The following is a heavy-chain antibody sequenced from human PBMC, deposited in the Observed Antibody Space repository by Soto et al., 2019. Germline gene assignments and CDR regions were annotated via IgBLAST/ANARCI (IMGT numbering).Heavy chain of an antibody. Sequence: QVQLVESGGGVVQPGGSLRLSCAASGFTFSSYGMHWVRQAPGKGLEWVAVISYDGSNKYYADSVKGRFTISRDNSKNTLYLQMNSLRAEDTAVYYCAKAITMIVVVIDYWGQGTLVTVSS. CDR3: AKAITMIVVVIDY. D-gene: IGHD3-22*01. CDR2: ISYDGSNK. J-gene: IGHJ4*02. V-gene: IGHV3-30*18. CDR1: GFTFSSYG.